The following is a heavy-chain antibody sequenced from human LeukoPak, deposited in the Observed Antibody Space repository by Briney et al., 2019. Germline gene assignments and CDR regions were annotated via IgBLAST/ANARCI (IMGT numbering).Heavy chain of an antibody. D-gene: IGHD3-22*01. J-gene: IGHJ4*02. CDR1: GFTLSDYY. CDR2: IKQDASDK. V-gene: IGHV3-7*01. CDR3: AREGSSYDSSDTMGTY. Sequence: PGGSLRLSCTASGFTLSDYYMSWVRQAPGKGLESVANIKQDASDKFYVDSVKGRFTISRDNAKNSIYLQMDNLRADDTAVYYCAREGSSYDSSDTMGTYWGQGTLVTISS.